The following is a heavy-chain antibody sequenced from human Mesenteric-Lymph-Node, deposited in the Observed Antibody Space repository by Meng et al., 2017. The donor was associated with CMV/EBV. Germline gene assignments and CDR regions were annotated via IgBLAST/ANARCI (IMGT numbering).Heavy chain of an antibody. J-gene: IGHJ4*02. CDR2: IFYGGSA. CDR3: ARAKLGLYHFDN. Sequence: CTVTYGSSSSGGYYWSWIRQHPVKGLEWIAYIFYGGSAYYKPSLKSRVTIALDTSKNQVSLKLDSVTAADTAVYYCARAKLGLYHFDNWGQGTLVTVSS. CDR1: YGSSSSGGYY. D-gene: IGHD7-27*01. V-gene: IGHV4-31*03.